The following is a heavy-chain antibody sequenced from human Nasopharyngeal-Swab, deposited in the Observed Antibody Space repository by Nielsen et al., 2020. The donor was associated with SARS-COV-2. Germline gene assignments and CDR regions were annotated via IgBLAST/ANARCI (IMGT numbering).Heavy chain of an antibody. Sequence: ASVKVSCKASGYTFTSYGISWVRQAPGQGLEWMGWISAYNGNTNYAQKFQGRVTMTTDTSTSTAYMELRSLRSDDTAVYYCARDAWGSGWFVDAFDIWGQGTMVTVSS. D-gene: IGHD6-19*01. CDR1: GYTFTSYG. CDR2: ISAYNGNT. J-gene: IGHJ3*02. V-gene: IGHV1-18*01. CDR3: ARDAWGSGWFVDAFDI.